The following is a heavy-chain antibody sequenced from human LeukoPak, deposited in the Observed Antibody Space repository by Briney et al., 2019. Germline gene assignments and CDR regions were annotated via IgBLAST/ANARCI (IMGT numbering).Heavy chain of an antibody. J-gene: IGHJ3*02. Sequence: GGSLRLSCAASGFTFSSYGMHWVRQAPGKGLEWVAVISYDGSNKYYADSVKGRFTISRDNSKNTLYLQMNSLRAEDTAVYYCAKDFRSGYAPGGAFDIWGQGTMVTVSS. V-gene: IGHV3-30*18. CDR1: GFTFSSYG. D-gene: IGHD5-12*01. CDR2: ISYDGSNK. CDR3: AKDFRSGYAPGGAFDI.